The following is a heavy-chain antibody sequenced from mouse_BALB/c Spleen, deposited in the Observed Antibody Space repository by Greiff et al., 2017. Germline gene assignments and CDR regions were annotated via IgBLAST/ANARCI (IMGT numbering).Heavy chain of an antibody. Sequence: EVMLVESGGGLVKPGGSLKLSCAASGFTFSDYCMYWVRQTPEKRLEWVATISDGGSYTYYPDSVKGRFTISRDNAKNNLYLQMSSLKSEDTAMYYCARGGGKGYFDCWGQGTTLTVSS. J-gene: IGHJ2*01. CDR3: ARGGGKGYFDC. CDR2: ISDGGSYT. V-gene: IGHV5-4*02. D-gene: IGHD1-1*02. CDR1: GFTFSDYC.